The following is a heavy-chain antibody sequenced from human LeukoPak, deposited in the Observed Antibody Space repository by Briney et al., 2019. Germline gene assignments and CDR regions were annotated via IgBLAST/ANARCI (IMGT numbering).Heavy chain of an antibody. CDR3: ARVPVTFNWNDGLWSFDY. Sequence: ASVKVSCKASGYTFTGYCMQWVRQAPGQGLEWMGRINPNSGGTNYAQKFQGRVTMTRDTSISTAYMELSRLRSDDTAVYYCARVPVTFNWNDGLWSFDYWGQGTLVTVSS. D-gene: IGHD1-1*01. CDR2: INPNSGGT. CDR1: GYTFTGYC. V-gene: IGHV1-2*06. J-gene: IGHJ4*02.